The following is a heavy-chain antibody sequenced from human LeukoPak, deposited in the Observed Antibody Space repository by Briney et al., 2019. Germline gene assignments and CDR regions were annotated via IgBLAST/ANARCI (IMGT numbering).Heavy chain of an antibody. Sequence: PSETLSLTCTVSGGSISSSSYYWGWIRQPPGKGLEWIGSIYYSGSTYYNPSLKSRVTISVDTSKNQFSLKLSSVTAADTAVYYCARGQEVVVAANWGQGTLVTVSS. CDR2: IYYSGST. V-gene: IGHV4-39*07. CDR1: GGSISSSSYY. D-gene: IGHD2-15*01. CDR3: ARGQEVVVAAN. J-gene: IGHJ4*02.